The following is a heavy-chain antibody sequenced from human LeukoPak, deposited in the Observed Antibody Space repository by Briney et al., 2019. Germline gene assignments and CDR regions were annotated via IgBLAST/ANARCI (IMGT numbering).Heavy chain of an antibody. D-gene: IGHD3-22*01. CDR2: IKSKTAGGTT. CDR1: GFTFSNAW. V-gene: IGHV3-15*07. Sequence: GGSLRLSCAASGFTFSNAWMNWVRQAPGKGLEWVGRIKSKTAGGTTDYAAPVKGRFIISRDDSKNTLYLQMNSLKTEDTAVYYCSINYYESNDYYIDYWGQGTLVTVSS. J-gene: IGHJ4*02. CDR3: SINYYESNDYYIDY.